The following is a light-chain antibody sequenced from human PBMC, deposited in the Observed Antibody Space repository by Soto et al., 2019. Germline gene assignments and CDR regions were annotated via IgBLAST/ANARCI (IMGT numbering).Light chain of an antibody. J-gene: IGLJ2*01. V-gene: IGLV2-8*01. Sequence: QSVLTQPPSASGSPGQAVTISCTGTSSDVGGYNYVSWHQQHPGKAPKLMIYEVTKRPSGVPDRFSGSKSGNTASLTVSGLQAEDEADYYCSSYAGGTNVVFGGGTKVTVL. CDR2: EVT. CDR3: SSYAGGTNVV. CDR1: SSDVGGYNY.